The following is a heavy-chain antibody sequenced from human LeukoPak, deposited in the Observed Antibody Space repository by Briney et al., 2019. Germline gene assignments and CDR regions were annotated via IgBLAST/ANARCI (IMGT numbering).Heavy chain of an antibody. CDR1: GGSISSYC. Sequence: PSETLSLTCTVSGGSISSYCWSWIRQPPGKGLEWIGYIYYSGSTNYNPSLKSRVTISVDTSKNQFSLKLSSVTAADTAVYYCARGKDGYNAFDYRGQGTLVTVSS. D-gene: IGHD5-24*01. CDR3: ARGKDGYNAFDY. V-gene: IGHV4-59*01. J-gene: IGHJ4*02. CDR2: IYYSGST.